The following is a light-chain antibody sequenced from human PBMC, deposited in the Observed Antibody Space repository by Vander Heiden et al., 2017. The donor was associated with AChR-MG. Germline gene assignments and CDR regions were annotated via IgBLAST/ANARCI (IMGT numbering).Light chain of an antibody. V-gene: IGLV1-40*01. CDR2: GNN. CDR1: SSNIGAGYD. J-gene: IGLJ1*01. CDR3: QSYDSSLSGFYV. Sequence: QSVLTPPPSVSGAPGPSVTLSCTGSSSNIGAGYDVHWYQQLPGTAPKLLIYGNNNRPSGVPDRFSGSKSGTSVSLVITGLQAEDEADYYCQSYDSSLSGFYVFGTGTRVTVL.